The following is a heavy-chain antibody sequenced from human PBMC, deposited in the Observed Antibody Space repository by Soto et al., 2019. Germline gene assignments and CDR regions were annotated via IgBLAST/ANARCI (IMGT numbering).Heavy chain of an antibody. J-gene: IGHJ5*02. V-gene: IGHV1-18*01. D-gene: IGHD4-17*01. Sequence: GASVKVSCKASGYTFTSYGTSWVRQAPGQGLEWMGWISAYNGNTNYAQKLQGRVTMTTDTSTSTAYMELRSLRSDDTAVYYCARDLAGWYGDQNWFDPWGQGTLVTVSS. CDR2: ISAYNGNT. CDR3: ARDLAGWYGDQNWFDP. CDR1: GYTFTSYG.